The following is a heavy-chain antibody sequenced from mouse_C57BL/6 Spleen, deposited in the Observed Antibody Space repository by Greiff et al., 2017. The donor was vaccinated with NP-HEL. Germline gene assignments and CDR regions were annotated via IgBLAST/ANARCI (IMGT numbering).Heavy chain of an antibody. J-gene: IGHJ3*01. D-gene: IGHD3-2*02. CDR2: INPYNGGT. CDR1: GYTFTDYY. CDR3: ALDSSGYVGFAY. Sequence: VQLKESGPVLVKPGASVKMSCKASGYTFTDYYMNWVKQSHGKSLEWIGVINPYNGGTSYNQKFKGKATLTVDKSSSTAYMELNSLTSEDSAVYYCALDSSGYVGFAYWGQGTLVTVSA. V-gene: IGHV1-19*01.